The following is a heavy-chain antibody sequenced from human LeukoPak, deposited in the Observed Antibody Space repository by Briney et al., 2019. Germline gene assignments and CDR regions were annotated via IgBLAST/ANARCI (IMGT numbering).Heavy chain of an antibody. Sequence: GGSLRLSCAASGFTYSTYWMHWVRQAPGKGLVWVSRINSEGSSTNYADSVKGRFTISRDNAKNTLYLQMNSLRADDTALYYCVFCSGGNCYWGQGTLVTVSS. CDR2: INSEGSST. V-gene: IGHV3-74*01. D-gene: IGHD2-15*01. J-gene: IGHJ4*02. CDR1: GFTYSTYW. CDR3: VFCSGGNCY.